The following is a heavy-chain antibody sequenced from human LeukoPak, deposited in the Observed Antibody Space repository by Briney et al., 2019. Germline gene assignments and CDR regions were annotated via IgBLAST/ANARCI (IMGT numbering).Heavy chain of an antibody. Sequence: SVKVSCKASGGTFSSYAISWVRQAPGQGLEWMGGIIPIFGTANYAQKFQGRVTITADKSTSTAYMELSSLRSEDTAVYYCASSRSYYDILTGWLYYMDVWGKGTTVTVSS. CDR3: ASSRSYYDILTGWLYYMDV. J-gene: IGHJ6*03. CDR2: IIPIFGTA. V-gene: IGHV1-69*06. CDR1: GGTFSSYA. D-gene: IGHD3-9*01.